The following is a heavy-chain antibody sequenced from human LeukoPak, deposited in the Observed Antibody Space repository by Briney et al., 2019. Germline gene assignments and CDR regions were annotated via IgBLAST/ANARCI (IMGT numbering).Heavy chain of an antibody. D-gene: IGHD3-10*01. Sequence: GASVKVSCKASGYTFTGYYMHWVRQAPGQGLEWMGWINPNSGGTNYAQKFQGRVTMTRDTSISTAYMELSRLRSDDTAVYYCARGSAEWFGEFTIDYWGQGTLVTVSS. V-gene: IGHV1-2*02. CDR2: INPNSGGT. CDR3: ARGSAEWFGEFTIDY. CDR1: GYTFTGYY. J-gene: IGHJ4*02.